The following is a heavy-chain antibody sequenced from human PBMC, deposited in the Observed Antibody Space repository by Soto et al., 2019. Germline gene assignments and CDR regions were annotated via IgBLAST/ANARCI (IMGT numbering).Heavy chain of an antibody. CDR1: SFVFKSYG. Sequence: VSLSIYSAASSFVFKSYGMSCVRHAPGKGLEWVANINQDGSEKYYVDSVRGRFIISRDNAESSLYLQMNSLRAEDTAIYYCERDGVAAGVYLYKWGQGSLVTVGS. V-gene: IGHV3-7*01. CDR3: ERDGVAAGVYLYK. D-gene: IGHD3-16*01. CDR2: INQDGSEK. J-gene: IGHJ4*02.